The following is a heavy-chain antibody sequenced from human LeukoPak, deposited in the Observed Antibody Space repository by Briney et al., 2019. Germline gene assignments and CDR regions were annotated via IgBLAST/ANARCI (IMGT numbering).Heavy chain of an antibody. J-gene: IGHJ4*02. V-gene: IGHV4-34*01. CDR1: GGSLGDHD. D-gene: IGHD3-22*01. Sequence: SETLSLTCAVFGGSLGDHDWSWIRQPPGKGLEWIGEINHRGATNYNPSLKSRVTLSLDTSKNQVSLKLNSLTAADTAVYYCARGKGHLSMIVMIVTAVEFYFDSWGPGTLVTVSS. CDR2: INHRGAT. CDR3: ARGKGHLSMIVMIVTAVEFYFDS.